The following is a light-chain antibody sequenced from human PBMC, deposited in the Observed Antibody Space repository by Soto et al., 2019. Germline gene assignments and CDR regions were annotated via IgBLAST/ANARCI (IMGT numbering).Light chain of an antibody. CDR2: AAS. Sequence: IQLTQSPSSLSASVGDRVTITCRASQGISSYLAWYQQKPGKAPKLLIYAASTLQSGVPSRFSGSGSGTDFTLTISSRQPEDFATYYCQQLNSYPATFGGGTKVEIK. CDR3: QQLNSYPAT. V-gene: IGKV1-9*01. CDR1: QGISSY. J-gene: IGKJ4*01.